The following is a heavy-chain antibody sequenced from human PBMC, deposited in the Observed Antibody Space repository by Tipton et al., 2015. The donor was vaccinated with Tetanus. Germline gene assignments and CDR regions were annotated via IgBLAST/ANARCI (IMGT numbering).Heavy chain of an antibody. D-gene: IGHD6-13*01. Sequence: TLSLTCTVSGGSVSSGSYYWSWIRQRPGKGLEWIGYMFYGGSPKYNPSLKSRVTILVDKSKNQLSLKLRSVTAADTAVYFCARGRQRLVPAGFDLWGQGTLVTVSS. CDR1: GGSVSSGSYY. V-gene: IGHV4-61*01. CDR3: ARGRQRLVPAGFDL. CDR2: MFYGGSP. J-gene: IGHJ5*02.